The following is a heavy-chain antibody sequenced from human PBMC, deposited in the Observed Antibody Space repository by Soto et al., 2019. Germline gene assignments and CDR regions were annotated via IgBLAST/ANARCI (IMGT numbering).Heavy chain of an antibody. CDR3: YYGAGSSDY. J-gene: IGHJ4*02. Sequence: ASAQVSCKASVYTFTSYYMHWVRQAPGQGLEWMGIINPSGGSTSYAQKFQGRVTMTRDTSTSTVYMELSSLRSEDKAMYYCYYGAGSSDYWGQGTLVTVSS. D-gene: IGHD3-10*01. CDR2: INPSGGST. CDR1: VYTFTSYY. V-gene: IGHV1-46*01.